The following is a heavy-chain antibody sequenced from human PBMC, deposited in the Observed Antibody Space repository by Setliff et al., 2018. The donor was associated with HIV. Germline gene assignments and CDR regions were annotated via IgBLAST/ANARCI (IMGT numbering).Heavy chain of an antibody. D-gene: IGHD2-2*01. CDR1: GYTFTGYY. CDR2: FDPEDGET. J-gene: IGHJ3*02. Sequence: ASVKVSCKASGYTFTGYYMHWVRQAPGKGLEWMGGFDPEDGETIYAQKFQGRVTMTEDTSTDTAYMELSSLRSEDTAVYYCATDRILGYCSSTSCSNAFDIWGQGTMVT. V-gene: IGHV1-24*01. CDR3: ATDRILGYCSSTSCSNAFDI.